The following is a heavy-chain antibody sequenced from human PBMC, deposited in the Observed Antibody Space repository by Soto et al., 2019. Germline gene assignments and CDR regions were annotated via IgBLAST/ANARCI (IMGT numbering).Heavy chain of an antibody. Sequence: DVQLVETGGGLIQPGGSLRLSCAASGFIVSSSYMSWVRQAPGKGLEWVSVIYSDGRTYYADSVKGRFTISRDNSKNTLYPDMNRLSAEDTAVYYCARCSGWDFQCYFDCWGQGTLVTVSS. J-gene: IGHJ4*02. CDR1: GFIVSSSY. D-gene: IGHD6-25*01. CDR3: ARCSGWDFQCYFDC. CDR2: IYSDGRT. V-gene: IGHV3-53*02.